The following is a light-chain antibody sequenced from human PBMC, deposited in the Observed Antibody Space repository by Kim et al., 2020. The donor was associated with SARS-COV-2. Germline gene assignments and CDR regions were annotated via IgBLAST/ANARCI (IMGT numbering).Light chain of an antibody. CDR2: GNS. V-gene: IGLV1-40*01. J-gene: IGLJ3*02. Sequence: RVTISGTGSSSNIGAGYDVHWYQQLPGTAPKRLIYGNSNRPSGVPDRFSGSKSGTSASLAITGLQAEDEADYYCQSYDSSLSGSVFGGGTQLTVL. CDR3: QSYDSSLSGSV. CDR1: SSNIGAGYD.